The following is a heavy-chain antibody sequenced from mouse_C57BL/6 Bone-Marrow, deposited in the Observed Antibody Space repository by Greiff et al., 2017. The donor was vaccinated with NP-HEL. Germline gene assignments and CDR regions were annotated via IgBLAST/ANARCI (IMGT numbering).Heavy chain of an antibody. CDR3: SRNDCGSSYEAWFAY. V-gene: IGHV1-64*01. Sequence: QVKLQQPGAELVKPGASVKLSCKASGYTFTSYWMHWVKQRPGQGLEWIGMIHPNSGSTNYNEKFKSKATLTVDKSSSTAYMQLSSLTSEDSAVYYCSRNDCGSSYEAWFAYWGQGTLVTVSA. D-gene: IGHD1-1*01. CDR2: IHPNSGST. CDR1: GYTFTSYW. J-gene: IGHJ3*01.